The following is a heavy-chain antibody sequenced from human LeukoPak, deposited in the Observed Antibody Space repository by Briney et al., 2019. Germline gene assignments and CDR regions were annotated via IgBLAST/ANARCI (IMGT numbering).Heavy chain of an antibody. J-gene: IGHJ5*02. Sequence: GGSLRLSCAASEFTFTTYSMAWVRQAPGKGLEWVSSISSSATYRYYADSVNGRFTISRDDPKNSLYLQMNSLRAEDTAVYYCARPLMYYYGSETYFWFDPWGQGTLVTVSS. D-gene: IGHD3-10*01. CDR1: EFTFTTYS. V-gene: IGHV3-21*01. CDR3: ARPLMYYYGSETYFWFDP. CDR2: ISSSATYR.